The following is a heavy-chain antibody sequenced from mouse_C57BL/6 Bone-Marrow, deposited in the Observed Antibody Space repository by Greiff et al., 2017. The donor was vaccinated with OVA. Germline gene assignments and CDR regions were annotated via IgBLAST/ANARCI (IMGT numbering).Heavy chain of an antibody. J-gene: IGHJ2*01. V-gene: IGHV1-69*01. Sequence: QVQLQQPGAELVMPGASVKLSCKASGYTFTSYWMHWVKQRPGQGLEWIGEIDPSDSYTNYNHKFKGKSTLTVDKSSSTAYMQLSSLTSEDSAVYDCARDLPSDYWGQGTTLTVSS. CDR3: ARDLPSDY. CDR2: IDPSDSYT. CDR1: GYTFTSYW.